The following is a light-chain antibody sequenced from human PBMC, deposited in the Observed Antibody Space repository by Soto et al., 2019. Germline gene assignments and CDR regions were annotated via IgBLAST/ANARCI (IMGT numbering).Light chain of an antibody. CDR2: EVS. CDR1: SSDVGGYNY. CDR3: SSYAGSYNFVHV. V-gene: IGLV2-8*01. Sequence: QSALTQPPSASGSPGQSVTVSCTGTSSDVGGYNYVSWYQQHPGKAPKLMIYEVSKRPSGVPDRFSGSKSGNPASLTVSALQAEDDDYYYCSSYAGSYNFVHVFGTGTKVTVL. J-gene: IGLJ1*01.